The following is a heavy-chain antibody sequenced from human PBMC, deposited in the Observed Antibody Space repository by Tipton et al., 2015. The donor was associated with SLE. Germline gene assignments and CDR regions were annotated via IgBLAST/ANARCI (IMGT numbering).Heavy chain of an antibody. D-gene: IGHD3-22*01. Sequence: SLRLSCAASGFSFSGSAMHWVRQASGKGLEWVGRIRTKVNNYATAYAASVKGRFTVSRDDSESTAYLQMDSLKTEDTAVYYCARGYYDSSGYLDSWGQGTLVTVSS. CDR3: ARGYYDSSGYLDS. V-gene: IGHV3-73*01. CDR2: IRTKVNNYAT. J-gene: IGHJ4*02. CDR1: GFSFSGSA.